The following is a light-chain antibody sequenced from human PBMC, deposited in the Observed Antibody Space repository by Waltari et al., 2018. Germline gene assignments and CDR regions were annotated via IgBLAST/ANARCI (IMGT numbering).Light chain of an antibody. CDR2: VNSDGSQ. J-gene: IGLJ3*02. V-gene: IGLV4-69*01. CDR3: QTGGHGTWV. Sequence: QLLLTQSPSASASLGASVKLTCTLSSGHIKNVIAWIQQRPEKGPRYLMKVNSDGSQNTGDGIPNRFSGSGSGAERYLSISRLQSEDEADYICQTGGHGTWVFGGGTKLTVL. CDR1: SGHIKNV.